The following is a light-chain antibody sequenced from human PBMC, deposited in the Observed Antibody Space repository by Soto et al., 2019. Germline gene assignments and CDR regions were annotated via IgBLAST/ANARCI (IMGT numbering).Light chain of an antibody. CDR2: DAS. J-gene: IGKJ5*01. V-gene: IGKV3-11*01. CDR3: QQRSKWPPD. Sequence: IVLTQSPVTLSLSPGERATLSCRASQSVNIHLAWYQQQPGQAPRLLIYDASHRASGIPARFSGSGSGTDFTLTISSLEPEDFAVYYCQQRSKWPPDFGQGTRREIK. CDR1: QSVNIH.